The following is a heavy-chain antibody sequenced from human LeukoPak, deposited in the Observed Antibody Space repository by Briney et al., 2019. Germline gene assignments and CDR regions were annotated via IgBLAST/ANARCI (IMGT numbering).Heavy chain of an antibody. Sequence: SETLSLTCAVYGGSFSGYYWSWIRQPPGKGLEWIGEINHSGSTNYNPSPKSRVTISVDTSKNQFSLKLSSVTAADTAVYYCARGGYSYGYYYYYYMDVWGKGTTVTVSS. CDR3: ARGGYSYGYYYYYYMDV. CDR2: INHSGST. CDR1: GGSFSGYY. V-gene: IGHV4-34*01. J-gene: IGHJ6*03. D-gene: IGHD5-18*01.